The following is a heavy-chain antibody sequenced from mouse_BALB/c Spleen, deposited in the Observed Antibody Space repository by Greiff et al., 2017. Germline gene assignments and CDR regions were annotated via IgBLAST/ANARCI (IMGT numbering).Heavy chain of an antibody. J-gene: IGHJ1*01. D-gene: IGHD1-1*01. V-gene: IGHV3-2*02. CDR2: ISYSGST. CDR1: GYSITSDYA. CDR3: ARGDYYGSSTYWYFDV. Sequence: DVKLQESGPGLVKPSQSLSLTCTVTGYSITSDYAWNWIRQFPGNKLEWMGYISYSGSTSYNPSLKSRISITRDTSKNQFFLQLNSVTTEDTATYYCARGDYYGSSTYWYFDVWGAGTTVTVSS.